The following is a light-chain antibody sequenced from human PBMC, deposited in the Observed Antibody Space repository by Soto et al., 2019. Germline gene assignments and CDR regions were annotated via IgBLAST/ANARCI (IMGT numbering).Light chain of an antibody. Sequence: QYVLTQPASVSGSPGQSITISCTGTSSDVGSYNLVSWYQQHPGKAPKLMIYEGSKRPSGVSNRFSGSKSGNTASLTISGLQAEDEADYYCCSYAGSSTLDVFGTGTKVTVL. CDR3: CSYAGSSTLDV. CDR2: EGS. J-gene: IGLJ1*01. CDR1: SSDVGSYNL. V-gene: IGLV2-23*01.